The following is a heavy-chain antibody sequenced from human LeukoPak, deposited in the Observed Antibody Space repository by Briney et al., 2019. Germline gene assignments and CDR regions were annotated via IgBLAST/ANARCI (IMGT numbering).Heavy chain of an antibody. CDR3: AKGGYCGATNCYIAY. D-gene: IGHD2-2*02. CDR1: GFTFSSYW. V-gene: IGHV3-74*01. Sequence: PGGSLRLSCAASGFTFSSYWMNWVRQAPGKGLVWVSHINSDGSVTNYADSVKGRFTISRDNAKNTLYLQMNGLSAEDSAVYYCAKGGYCGATNCYIAYWGQGTLVTVSS. J-gene: IGHJ4*02. CDR2: INSDGSVT.